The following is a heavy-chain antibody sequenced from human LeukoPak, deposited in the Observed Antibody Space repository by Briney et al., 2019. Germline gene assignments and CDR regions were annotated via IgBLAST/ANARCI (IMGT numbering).Heavy chain of an antibody. Sequence: ASVKASCKASGYTFTSYDINWVRQATGQGLEWMGWMNPNSGNTGYAQKFQGRVTITRNTSISTAYMELSSLRSEDTAVYYCARVGYSYGGYYYYMDVWGKGTTVTVSS. CDR3: ARVGYSYGGYYYYMDV. CDR1: GYTFTSYD. V-gene: IGHV1-8*03. CDR2: MNPNSGNT. D-gene: IGHD5-18*01. J-gene: IGHJ6*03.